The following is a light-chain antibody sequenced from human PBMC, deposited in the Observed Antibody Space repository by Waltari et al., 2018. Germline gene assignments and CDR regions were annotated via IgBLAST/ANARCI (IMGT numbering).Light chain of an antibody. CDR2: KVS. CDR1: QSLVSRDGNTY. CDR3: MQGTHWPWT. J-gene: IGKJ1*01. Sequence: EVVMTQFPLSLSVTLGPPASISCRSSQSLVSRDGNTYFNWFHQRPGQSPRRLLFKVSNRDSGVPDRFSGSGSGTAFTLTISRVEAEDVGVYYCMQGTHWPWTFGQGTKVEIK. V-gene: IGKV2-30*01.